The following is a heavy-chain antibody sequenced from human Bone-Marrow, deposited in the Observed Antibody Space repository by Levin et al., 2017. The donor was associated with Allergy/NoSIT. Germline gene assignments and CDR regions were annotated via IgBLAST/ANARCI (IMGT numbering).Heavy chain of an antibody. D-gene: IGHD3-3*01. CDR2: ISGYSGHT. Sequence: GASVKVSCKASGYIFPSYGISWVRQAPGQGLEWMGWISGYSGHTNYAQKFQDRVNMTTDTSPSTAYMELRSLRSDDTVVYYCARDVFERMFFGVVTPFDYWGQGSLVTVSS. CDR3: ARDVFERMFFGVVTPFDY. CDR1: GYIFPSYG. J-gene: IGHJ4*02. V-gene: IGHV1-18*01.